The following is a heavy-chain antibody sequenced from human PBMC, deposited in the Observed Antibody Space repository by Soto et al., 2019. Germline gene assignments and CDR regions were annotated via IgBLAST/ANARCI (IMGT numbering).Heavy chain of an antibody. J-gene: IGHJ4*02. V-gene: IGHV1-18*01. CDR2: ISAYNGNT. CDR3: SRRGTTLDY. Sequence: QVQLVQSGAAVKKPGASVKVSCKASGYTFTNFGISWVRQSHGQGLGWMGWISAYNGNTNCAQNFQGKVTMTTDTSTSTAYMDLSSVSSDDTAVYYCSRRGTTLDYWGQGTLVTVSS. D-gene: IGHD4-17*01. CDR1: GYTFTNFG.